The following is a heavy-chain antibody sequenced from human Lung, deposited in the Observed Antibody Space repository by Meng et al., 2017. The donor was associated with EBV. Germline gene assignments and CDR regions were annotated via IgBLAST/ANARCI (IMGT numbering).Heavy chain of an antibody. V-gene: IGHV1-18*01. J-gene: IGHJ4*02. CDR1: GYTFASYG. Sequence: QAYLLQSGAGVKKPGASVRVSCEASGYTFASYGISWLRQAPGQGLEWMGWFVNNVDTYSAQKFQGRVTMTTGTHTSTAFMELRSLRSDDTAVYYCARGTPGRSHSDYWGQGTLVTVSS. CDR2: FVNNVDT. CDR3: ARGTPGRSHSDY. D-gene: IGHD3-10*01.